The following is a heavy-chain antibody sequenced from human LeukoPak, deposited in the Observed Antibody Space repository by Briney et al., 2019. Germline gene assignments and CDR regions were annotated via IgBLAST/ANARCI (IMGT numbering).Heavy chain of an antibody. CDR3: AKDLANDTLVRGVIPY. D-gene: IGHD3-10*01. CDR1: GFTFSSYA. J-gene: IGHJ4*02. CDR2: ISGSGGST. V-gene: IGHV3-23*01. Sequence: GGSLRLSCAASGFTFSSYAMSWVRQAPGKGLEWGSAISGSGGSTYYADSVKGRFTISRDNSKNTLYLQMNSLRAEDTAVYYCAKDLANDTLVRGVIPYWGQGTLVTVSS.